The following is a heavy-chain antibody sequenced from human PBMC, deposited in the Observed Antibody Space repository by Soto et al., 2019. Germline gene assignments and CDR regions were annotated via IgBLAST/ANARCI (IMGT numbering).Heavy chain of an antibody. CDR3: ARRSGSYHSFYYYYGMDV. CDR2: IYPGDSDT. D-gene: IGHD1-26*01. V-gene: IGHV5-51*01. J-gene: IGHJ6*02. CDR1: GYSFTSYW. Sequence: PGESLKISCKDSGYSFTSYWIGWVRQMPGKGLEWMGIIYPGDSDTRYSPSFQGQVTISADKSISTAYLQWSSLKASDTAMYYCARRSGSYHSFYYYYGMDVWGQGTTVTVSS.